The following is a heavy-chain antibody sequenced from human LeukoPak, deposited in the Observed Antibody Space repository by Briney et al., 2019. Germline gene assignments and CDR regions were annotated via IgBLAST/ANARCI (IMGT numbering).Heavy chain of an antibody. V-gene: IGHV1-18*04. CDR2: ISTYDDNI. J-gene: IGHJ4*02. CDR1: GYTFTGYY. D-gene: IGHD3-9*01. CDR3: ARETYSNILTGTDY. Sequence: GASVKVSCKASGYTFTGYYMHWVRQAPGQGLEWLGWISTYDDNIKYAQSLQGRLTLTIDTSTSTAYMELRSPTSDDTAVYYCARETYSNILTGTDYWGPGTLVTVSS.